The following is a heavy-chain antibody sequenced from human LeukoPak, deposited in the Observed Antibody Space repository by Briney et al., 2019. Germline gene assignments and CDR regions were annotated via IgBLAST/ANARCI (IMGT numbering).Heavy chain of an antibody. V-gene: IGHV4-39*01. J-gene: IGHJ4*02. CDR1: GGSISSSSYY. Sequence: SETLSLTCTVSGGSISSSSYYWGWLRQPPGKGLEWIGSIYYSGSTYYNPSLKSRVTISVDTSKNQFSLKLSSVTAADTAVYYCATLTGTPLWGQGTLVTVSS. D-gene: IGHD1-7*01. CDR3: ATLTGTPL. CDR2: IYYSGST.